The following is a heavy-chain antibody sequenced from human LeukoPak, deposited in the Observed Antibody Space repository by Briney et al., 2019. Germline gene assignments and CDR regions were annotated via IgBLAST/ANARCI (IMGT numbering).Heavy chain of an antibody. J-gene: IGHJ4*02. CDR1: GFTVSSNY. D-gene: IGHD3-22*01. CDR3: AKEVDYYDSSGYSPFGD. V-gene: IGHV3-53*05. Sequence: GGSLRLSCAASGFTVSSNYMSWVRQAPGKGLEWVSVIYSGGSTYYADSVKGRFTISRDNSKNSLYLQMNSLRTEDTALYYCAKEVDYYDSSGYSPFGDWGQGTLVTVSS. CDR2: IYSGGST.